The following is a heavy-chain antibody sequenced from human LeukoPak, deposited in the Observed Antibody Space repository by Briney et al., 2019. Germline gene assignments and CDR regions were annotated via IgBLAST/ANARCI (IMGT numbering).Heavy chain of an antibody. CDR3: ARVRNYVSRLDY. V-gene: IGHV1-2*02. CDR1: GYTFTVYY. Sequence: ASVKVSCKASGYTFTVYYMHWVRQAPGQGLEWMGWVNPNSGGTNYAQKFQGRVTMTRDTSISTAYMELSRLRSDDTAVYYCARVRNYVSRLDYWGQGTLVTVSS. J-gene: IGHJ4*02. D-gene: IGHD1-7*01. CDR2: VNPNSGGT.